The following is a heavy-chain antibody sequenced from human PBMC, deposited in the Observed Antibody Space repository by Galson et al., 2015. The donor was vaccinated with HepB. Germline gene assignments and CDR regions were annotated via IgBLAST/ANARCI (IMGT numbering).Heavy chain of an antibody. CDR2: TYYRSKWYN. D-gene: IGHD3-3*01. V-gene: IGHV6-1*01. CDR1: GDSVSSNSAA. Sequence: CAISGDSVSSNSAAWNWIRQSPSRGLEWLGRTYYRSKWYNDYAVSVKSRITINPDTSKNQFPLQLNSVTPEDTAVYYCARARRFLEWPPPDYYYYYMDVWGKGTTVTVSS. CDR3: ARARRFLEWPPPDYYYYYMDV. J-gene: IGHJ6*03.